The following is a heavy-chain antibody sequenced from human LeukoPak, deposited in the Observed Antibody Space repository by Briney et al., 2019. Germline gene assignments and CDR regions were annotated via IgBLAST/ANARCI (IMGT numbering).Heavy chain of an antibody. D-gene: IGHD1-14*01. V-gene: IGHV3-23*01. CDR1: GFNFSSYA. CDR2: ISGSGTST. J-gene: IGHJ5*02. CDR3: ARQTAVASISGWFDP. Sequence: GGSLRLSCAASGFNFSSYAMSWVRQAPGKGLEWVSGISGSGTSTHYADSVKGRFTISRDNSKNTLYLQMNSLSAEDTALYYCARQTAVASISGWFDPWGQGTLVTVSS.